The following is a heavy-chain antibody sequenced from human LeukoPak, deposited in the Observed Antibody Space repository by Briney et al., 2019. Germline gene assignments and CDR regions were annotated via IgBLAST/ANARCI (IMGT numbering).Heavy chain of an antibody. V-gene: IGHV1-2*04. D-gene: IGHD6-13*01. CDR1: GYTFTGYY. CDR3: ARGNVAAAGIFYYYYGMDV. CDR2: INPDSGGT. J-gene: IGHJ6*04. Sequence: ASVKVSCKASGYTFTGYYMHWVRQAPGQGLEWMGWINPDSGGTNYAQKFQGWVTMTRDTSTSTAYMELSRLRSDDTAVYYCARGNVAAAGIFYYYYGMDVWGKGTTVTVSS.